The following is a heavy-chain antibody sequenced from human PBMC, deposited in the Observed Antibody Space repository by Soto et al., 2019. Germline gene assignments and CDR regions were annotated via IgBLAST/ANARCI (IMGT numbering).Heavy chain of an antibody. CDR2: INHSGST. CDR3: ASLFPDYSSSSLYYYGMDV. D-gene: IGHD6-6*01. Sequence: ESISIRWAVYGGVGSDYYWFWISKPPERGLEWIGEINHSGSTNYNPSLNSRVTISVETSNNQFSLKLSSVTAPDTAVYYCASLFPDYSSSSLYYYGMDVWAQEPSVTISS. J-gene: IGHJ6*01. CDR1: GGVGSDYY. V-gene: IGHV4-34*01.